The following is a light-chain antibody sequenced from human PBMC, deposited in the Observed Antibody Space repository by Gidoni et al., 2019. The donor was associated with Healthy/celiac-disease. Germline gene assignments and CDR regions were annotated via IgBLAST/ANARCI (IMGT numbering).Light chain of an antibody. CDR3: QQYDNLPPLT. V-gene: IGKV1-33*01. J-gene: IGKJ4*01. CDR2: DAS. Sequence: DIQMTQSPSSLSASVGDRVTITCQASQDVSNYLNWYQQKPGKAPKLLIYDASNLETGVPSRFSGSGSGTDFTFTISSLQPEVIATYYCQQYDNLPPLTFGGXTKVEIK. CDR1: QDVSNY.